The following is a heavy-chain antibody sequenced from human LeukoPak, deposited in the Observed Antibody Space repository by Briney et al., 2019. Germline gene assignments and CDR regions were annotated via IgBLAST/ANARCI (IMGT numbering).Heavy chain of an antibody. Sequence: SETLSLTCAVYGGSFSGYYWSWIRQPPGKGLEWIGEINHSGSTNYNPSLKSRVTISVDTSKNQFSLKLSSVTAADTVVYYCTSSGSFRQQLIKWGQGTLVTVSS. J-gene: IGHJ4*02. CDR3: TSSGSFRQQLIK. CDR1: GGSFSGYY. V-gene: IGHV4-34*01. CDR2: INHSGST. D-gene: IGHD6-13*01.